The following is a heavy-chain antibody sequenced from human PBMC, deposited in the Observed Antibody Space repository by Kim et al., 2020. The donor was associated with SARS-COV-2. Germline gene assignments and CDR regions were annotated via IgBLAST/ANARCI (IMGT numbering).Heavy chain of an antibody. Sequence: GESLKISCKGSGYSFTSYWIGWVRQMPGKGLEWMGIIYPGDSDTRYSPSFQDQVTISADKSISTAYLQWSSLKASDTAMYYCARRRYYDSSGYYYYYYGMDVWGQGPTVTVSS. CDR1: GYSFTSYW. CDR3: ARRRYYDSSGYYYYYYGMDV. CDR2: IYPGDSDT. J-gene: IGHJ6*02. V-gene: IGHV5-51*01. D-gene: IGHD3-22*01.